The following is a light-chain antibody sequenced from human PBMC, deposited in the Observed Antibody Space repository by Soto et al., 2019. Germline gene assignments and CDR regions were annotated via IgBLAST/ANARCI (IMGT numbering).Light chain of an antibody. CDR2: DVS. CDR1: SRDVSGYNY. CDR3: SSYTSSSTLVV. V-gene: IGLV2-14*01. J-gene: IGLJ2*01. Sequence: QSVLTQPASVSGSPGQSITISCTGTSRDVSGYNYVSWYQQHPGKAPKLMIYDVSNRPSGVSNRFSGSKSGNTASLTVFGLQAEDEADYYCSSYTSSSTLVVFGGGTQLTVL.